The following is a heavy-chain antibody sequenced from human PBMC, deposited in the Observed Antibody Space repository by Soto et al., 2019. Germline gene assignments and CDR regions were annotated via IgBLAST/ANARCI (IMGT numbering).Heavy chain of an antibody. D-gene: IGHD2-2*01. V-gene: IGHV4-34*01. CDR3: ARGRGYCSSTSCYENYYMDV. CDR1: GGSFSGYY. CDR2: INHSGST. J-gene: IGHJ6*03. Sequence: SETLSLTCAVYGGSFSGYYWSWIRQPPGKGLEWIGEINHSGSTNYNPSLKSRVTISVDTSKNQFSLKLSSVTAADTVVYYCARGRGYCSSTSCYENYYMDVWGKGTTVTSP.